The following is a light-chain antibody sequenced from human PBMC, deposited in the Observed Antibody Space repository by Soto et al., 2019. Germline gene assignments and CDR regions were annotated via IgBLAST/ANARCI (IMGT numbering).Light chain of an antibody. J-gene: IGLJ2*01. CDR1: SSNIGNNY. CDR3: GTWDSSLSAV. CDR2: DNN. V-gene: IGLV1-51*01. Sequence: QSVLTQPPSVSAAPGQKVTISCSGSSSNIGNNYVSWYQQLPGTAPKLLTYDNNKRPSGIPDRFSGSKSGTSATLGITGLQTGDEADYYCGTWDSSLSAVFGGGTKLTVL.